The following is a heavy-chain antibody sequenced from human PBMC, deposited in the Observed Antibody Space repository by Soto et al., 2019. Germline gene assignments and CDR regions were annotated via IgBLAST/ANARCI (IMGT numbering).Heavy chain of an antibody. V-gene: IGHV4-39*01. J-gene: IGHJ5*02. CDR1: GDSFTSSNYY. CDR3: GRHAPHHDWLDP. Sequence: RSLTCTVSGDSFTSSNYYWGWIRQPPGKGLEWIAIVNYSGLTYYNPSLKSRVTISADTSKNQFSLKLSSVTAADTARYYCGRHAPHHDWLDPWGPGTLVTVSS. CDR2: VNYSGLT.